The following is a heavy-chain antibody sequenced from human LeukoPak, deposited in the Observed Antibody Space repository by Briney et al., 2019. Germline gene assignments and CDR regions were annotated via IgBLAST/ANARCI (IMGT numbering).Heavy chain of an antibody. D-gene: IGHD1-26*01. CDR3: ARSRVGATPHHYFDY. J-gene: IGHJ4*02. V-gene: IGHV1-69*02. Sequence: ASVKVSCKASGGTFSSYTISWVRQAPGQGLEWMGRIIPILGIANYAQKFQGRVTITADKSTSTAYMELGSLRSEDTAVYYCARSRVGATPHHYFDYWGQGTLVTVSS. CDR2: IIPILGIA. CDR1: GGTFSSYT.